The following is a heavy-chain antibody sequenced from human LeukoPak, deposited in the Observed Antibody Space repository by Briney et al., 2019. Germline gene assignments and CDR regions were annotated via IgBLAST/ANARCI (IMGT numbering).Heavy chain of an antibody. J-gene: IGHJ4*02. CDR2: IYYTGTT. D-gene: IGHD2-2*01. CDR1: RGSITNSSCY. Sequence: AETLSLTCAVFRGSITNSSCYWGWIRQPPGKGLEWIGGIYYTGTTYYSPSLNSRITISMDTSKNQFSLRLASVTAADTALYYCARRAVVPAAVSYFDNWGQGTLVTVSS. V-gene: IGHV4-39*01. CDR3: ARRAVVPAAVSYFDN.